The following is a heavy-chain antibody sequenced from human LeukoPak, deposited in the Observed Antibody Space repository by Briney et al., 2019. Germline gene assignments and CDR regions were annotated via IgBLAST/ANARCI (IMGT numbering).Heavy chain of an antibody. CDR2: IYSGGTT. V-gene: IGHV3-66*01. CDR1: EFTVSSNF. J-gene: IGHJ5*02. Sequence: GGSLRLSCAASEFTVSSNFMSWVRQAPGKGLEWVSTIYSGGTTYYSDSVKGRFTISRDNSKNMLYLQMNSLRAEDTAVYYCARERDYYGSGSYEWFDPWGQGTLVTVSS. D-gene: IGHD3-10*01. CDR3: ARERDYYGSGSYEWFDP.